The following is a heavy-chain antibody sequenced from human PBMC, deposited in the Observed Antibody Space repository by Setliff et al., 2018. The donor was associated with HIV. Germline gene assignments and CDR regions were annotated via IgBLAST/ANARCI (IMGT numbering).Heavy chain of an antibody. Sequence: SETLSLTCAVYGGSFSGYYWSWIRQPAGKGLEWIGRFYTSGSTNYNPSLKSRVTMSVDTSKNQFSLKLSSVTAEDTAVYYCTTDRFVWGQGTLVTVSS. J-gene: IGHJ4*02. CDR3: TTDRFV. CDR1: GGSFSGYY. CDR2: FYTSGST. V-gene: IGHV4-4*07. D-gene: IGHD3-16*01.